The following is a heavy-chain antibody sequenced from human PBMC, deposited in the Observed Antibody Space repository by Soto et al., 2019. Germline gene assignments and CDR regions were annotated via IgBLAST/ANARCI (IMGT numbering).Heavy chain of an antibody. Sequence: QVQLVQSGAEVKKPGSSVKVSCKASGGTFSSYTISWVRQAPGQGLEWMGRIIPILGIANYAQKFQGRVTITAHKSTRTAYMEQRSLRSEDTAVYYCARDADYDILTGYSTNYYYYYGMDVWGQGTTVTVSS. J-gene: IGHJ6*02. V-gene: IGHV1-69*08. CDR1: GGTFSSYT. D-gene: IGHD3-9*01. CDR2: IIPILGIA. CDR3: ARDADYDILTGYSTNYYYYYGMDV.